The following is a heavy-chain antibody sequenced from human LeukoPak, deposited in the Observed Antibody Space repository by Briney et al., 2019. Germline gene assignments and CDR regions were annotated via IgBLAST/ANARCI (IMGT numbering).Heavy chain of an antibody. CDR3: ARQDDDYGDYVAFFDY. CDR1: GGSISSSSYY. V-gene: IGHV4-39*01. CDR2: IYYSGST. J-gene: IGHJ4*02. Sequence: PSETLSLTCTVSGGSISSSSYYWGWIRQPPGKGLEWIGSIYYSGSTYYNPSLKSRVTISVDTSKNQFSLKLSSVTAADTAVYYCARQDDDYGDYVAFFDYWGQGTLVTVSS. D-gene: IGHD4-17*01.